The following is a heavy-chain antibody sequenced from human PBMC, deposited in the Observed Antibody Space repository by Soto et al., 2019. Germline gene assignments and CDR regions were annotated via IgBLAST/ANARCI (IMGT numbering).Heavy chain of an antibody. CDR1: GFTFGDYA. Sequence: PGGSLRLSCTASGFTFGDYAMSWFRQAPGKGLEWVGFIRSKAYGGTTEYAASVKGRFTISRDDSKSIAYLQMNSLKTEDTAVYYCTRGLEDTAMATGPYYYYYMDVCGKGTTVPGSS. CDR3: TRGLEDTAMATGPYYYYYMDV. D-gene: IGHD5-18*01. V-gene: IGHV3-49*03. J-gene: IGHJ6*03. CDR2: IRSKAYGGTT.